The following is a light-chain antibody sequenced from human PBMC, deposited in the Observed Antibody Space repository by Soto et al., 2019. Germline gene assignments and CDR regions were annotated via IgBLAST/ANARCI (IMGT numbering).Light chain of an antibody. CDR1: QSISSY. V-gene: IGKV1-39*01. CDR3: QQSYSTLRT. J-gene: IGKJ1*01. CDR2: AAS. Sequence: DIQMTQSPSSLSASVGDRVTITCRASQSISSYVNWYQQKPGKAPKLLIYAASSLQSGVPSRFSGSGSGTDFTLTISSLQPEDFATYYCQQSYSTLRTFGQGIKVEIK.